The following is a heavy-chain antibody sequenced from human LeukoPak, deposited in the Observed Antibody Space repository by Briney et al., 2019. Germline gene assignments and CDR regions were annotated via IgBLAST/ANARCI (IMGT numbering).Heavy chain of an antibody. Sequence: PSETLSLTCTVSGYSISSGYYWGWIRQPPGKGLEWIGSIYHSGSTYYNPSLKSRVTISVDTSKNQFSLKLSSVTAADTAVYYCARIVVLDAFDIWGQGTMVTVSS. J-gene: IGHJ3*02. CDR2: IYHSGST. CDR3: ARIVVLDAFDI. D-gene: IGHD1-26*01. V-gene: IGHV4-38-2*02. CDR1: GYSISSGYY.